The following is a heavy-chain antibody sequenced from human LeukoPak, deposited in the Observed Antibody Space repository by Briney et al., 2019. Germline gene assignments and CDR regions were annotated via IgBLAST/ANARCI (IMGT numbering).Heavy chain of an antibody. CDR3: SRGTIRGIAVTGY. J-gene: IGHJ4*02. D-gene: IGHD6-19*01. V-gene: IGHV4-34*01. CDR1: GGSFSGYY. Sequence: SGTLSLTCAVYGGSFSGYYWSWIRQPPGKGLEWIGEINHSGSTSYNPSLKSRVTISEDTSKNQFSLKLTSVTAADTAVYYCSRGTIRGIAVTGYWGQGTLVTASS. CDR2: INHSGST.